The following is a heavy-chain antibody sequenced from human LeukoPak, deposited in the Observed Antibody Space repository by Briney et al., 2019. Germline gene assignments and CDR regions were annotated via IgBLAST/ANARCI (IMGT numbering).Heavy chain of an antibody. CDR2: IYYSGST. J-gene: IGHJ6*02. V-gene: IGHV4-30-4*01. CDR3: ARGGTRSHYYYYGMDV. D-gene: IGHD3-16*01. CDR1: GGSISSGDYY. Sequence: SEALSLTCTVSGGSISSGDYYWSWIRQPPGKGLEWIGYIYYSGSTYYNPSLKSRVTISVDTSKNQFSLKLSSVTAADTAVYYCARGGTRSHYYYYGMDVWGQGTTVTVSS.